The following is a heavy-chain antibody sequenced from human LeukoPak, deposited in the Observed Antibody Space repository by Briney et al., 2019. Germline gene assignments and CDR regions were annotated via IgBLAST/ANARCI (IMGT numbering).Heavy chain of an antibody. D-gene: IGHD1-14*01. CDR3: ARVTINPHGTPRTGTDFDY. J-gene: IGHJ4*02. CDR1: GHTFTSYD. V-gene: IGHV1-8*01. CDR2: MNPNSGNT. Sequence: ASVKVSCKASGHTFTSYDINWVRQATGQGLEWMGWMNPNSGNTGYAQKFQGRVTMTRNTSISTAYMELSSLRSEDTAVYYCARVTINPHGTPRTGTDFDYWGQGTLVTVSS.